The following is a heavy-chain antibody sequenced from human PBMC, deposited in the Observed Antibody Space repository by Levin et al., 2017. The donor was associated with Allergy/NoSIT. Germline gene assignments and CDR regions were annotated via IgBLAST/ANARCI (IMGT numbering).Heavy chain of an antibody. CDR3: AKRQGRQVGYWYFDV. Sequence: GESLKISCAASGFTFSTYAMSWVRQAPGKGLEWVAVISGSGSSTWYADSVKGRFTISRDNSKNTLSLQMNSLGAEDTAIYYCAKRQGRQVGYWYFDVWGRGTLVTVSS. CDR1: GFTFSTYA. J-gene: IGHJ2*01. CDR2: ISGSGSST. D-gene: IGHD1-26*01. V-gene: IGHV3-23*01.